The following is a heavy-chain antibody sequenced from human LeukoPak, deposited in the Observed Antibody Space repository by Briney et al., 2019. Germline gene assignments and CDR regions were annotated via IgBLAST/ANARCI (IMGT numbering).Heavy chain of an antibody. CDR1: GGTFSSYA. CDR3: AKGKRWAFDY. D-gene: IGHD3-16*01. Sequence: GASVKVSCKASGGTFSSYAISWVRQAPGQGLEWMGGIIPIFGTANYAQKFQGRVTITADESTSTAYMELSSLRSEDMAVYCCAKGKRWAFDYWAREPWSPSPQ. CDR2: IIPIFGTA. V-gene: IGHV1-69*01. J-gene: IGHJ4*02.